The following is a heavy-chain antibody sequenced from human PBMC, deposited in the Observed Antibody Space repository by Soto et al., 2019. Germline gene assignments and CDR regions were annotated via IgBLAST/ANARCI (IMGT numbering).Heavy chain of an antibody. D-gene: IGHD2-2*01. CDR1: GYTFISYY. CDR3: ARDPDIVVVPAAKGPYPRYYYGMDV. Sequence: ASVKVSCKASGYTFISYYMHWVRQAPGQGLEWMGIINPSGGSTSYAQKFQGRVTMTRDTSTSTVYMELSSLRSEDTAVYYCARDPDIVVVPAAKGPYPRYYYGMDVWRQGTTVTVSS. V-gene: IGHV1-46*01. J-gene: IGHJ6*02. CDR2: INPSGGST.